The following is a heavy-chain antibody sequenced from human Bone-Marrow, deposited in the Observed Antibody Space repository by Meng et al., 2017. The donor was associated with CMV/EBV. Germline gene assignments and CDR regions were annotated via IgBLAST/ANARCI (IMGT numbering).Heavy chain of an antibody. J-gene: IGHJ5*02. CDR3: ARAPRLAYCGGDCYGNWFDP. CDR2: INHSGST. D-gene: IGHD2-21*01. V-gene: IGHV4-34*01. CDR1: SFSGCY. Sequence: SFSGCYWSWIRQPPGKGLEWIGEINHSGSTNYNPSLKSRVTISVDTSKNQFSLKLSSVTAADTAVYYCARAPRLAYCGGDCYGNWFDPWGQGTLVTVSS.